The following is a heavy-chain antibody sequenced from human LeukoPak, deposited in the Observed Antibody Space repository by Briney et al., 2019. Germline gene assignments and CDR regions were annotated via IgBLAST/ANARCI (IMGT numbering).Heavy chain of an antibody. CDR1: GFTFDDYA. D-gene: IGHD7-27*01. CDR2: LCWNSGSI. J-gene: IGHJ4*02. V-gene: IGHV3-9*03. CDR3: AKAHHWGYDDGYFDY. Sequence: GRSLRLSXAASGFTFDDYAMHWVRQAPGKGLEWVSGLCWNSGSIGYADSVKVRFTIYRDNAKNSLYLQMNSLRAEDMALYYCAKAHHWGYDDGYFDYWGQGTLVTVSS.